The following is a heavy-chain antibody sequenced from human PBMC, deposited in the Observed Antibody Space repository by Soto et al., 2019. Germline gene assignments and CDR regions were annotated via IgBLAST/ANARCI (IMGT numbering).Heavy chain of an antibody. Sequence: QVQLEQSGAEVKKPGSSLKVSCKATGGTSSNYAISWVRQAPGQGLEWMAGIIPVYGTPSYAQRFQDRVTIIADESTTTAYMEVHSLRSEDTAIYYCSIVTAYGMDVWGPGTTVIVSS. CDR1: GGTSSNYA. CDR2: IIPVYGTP. D-gene: IGHD2-15*01. CDR3: SIVTAYGMDV. V-gene: IGHV1-69*01. J-gene: IGHJ6*02.